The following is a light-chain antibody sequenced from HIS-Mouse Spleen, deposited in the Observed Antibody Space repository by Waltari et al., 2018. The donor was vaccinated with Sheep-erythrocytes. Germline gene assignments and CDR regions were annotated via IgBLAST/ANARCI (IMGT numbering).Light chain of an antibody. Sequence: QSALTQPRSVSGSPGQSVTISCTGTSSDVGGYNYVSWYQQHPGKAPKPMIYDVSKRHSRVPERFSGSKSGNTASLTISGLQAEDEADYYCCSYAGSYNHVFATGTKVTVL. J-gene: IGLJ1*01. CDR2: DVS. CDR3: CSYAGSYNHV. V-gene: IGLV2-11*01. CDR1: SSDVGGYNY.